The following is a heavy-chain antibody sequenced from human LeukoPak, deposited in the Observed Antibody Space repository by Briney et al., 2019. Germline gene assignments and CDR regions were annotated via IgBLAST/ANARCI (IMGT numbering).Heavy chain of an antibody. Sequence: TSETLSLTCTVSGGSISSSSYYWGWIRQPPGKGLEWIGSIYYSGSTYYNPSLKSRVTISVDTSKNQFSLKLSSVTAADTAVYYCARVGGRIAAREPIDYWGQGTLVTVSS. D-gene: IGHD6-13*01. J-gene: IGHJ4*02. CDR2: IYYSGST. CDR3: ARVGGRIAAREPIDY. V-gene: IGHV4-39*07. CDR1: GGSISSSSYY.